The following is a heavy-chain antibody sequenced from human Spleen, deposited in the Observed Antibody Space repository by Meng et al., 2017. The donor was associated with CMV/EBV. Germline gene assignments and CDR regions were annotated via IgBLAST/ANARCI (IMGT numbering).Heavy chain of an antibody. CDR1: GDSFSSSDYY. Sequence: LRLSCTVSGDSFSSSDYYWNWVRQPPGKGLEWIGYIFHSGSAYSNPSLKSRLTISVDTSKNQFSLRLGSVTAADTAVYYCARDRGNGYFDPWGQGTLVTVSS. CDR2: IFHSGSA. J-gene: IGHJ5*02. CDR3: ARDRGNGYFDP. V-gene: IGHV4-30-4*01. D-gene: IGHD4-23*01.